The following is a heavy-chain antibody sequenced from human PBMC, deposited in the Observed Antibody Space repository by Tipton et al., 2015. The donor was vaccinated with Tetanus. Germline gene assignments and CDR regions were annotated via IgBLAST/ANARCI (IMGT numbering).Heavy chain of an antibody. J-gene: IGHJ5*02. Sequence: TLSLTCTVSGGSISDKKYYWGWIRQPPGKGLEWIASIYFEGSTYYSPSLKSRVTIAVDTAQNLFSLRLPSVTAADTAVYYCARHLYGYWFDPWGQGALVTVSS. CDR3: ARHLYGYWFDP. V-gene: IGHV4-39*01. CDR2: IYFEGST. D-gene: IGHD3-10*01. CDR1: GGSISDKKYY.